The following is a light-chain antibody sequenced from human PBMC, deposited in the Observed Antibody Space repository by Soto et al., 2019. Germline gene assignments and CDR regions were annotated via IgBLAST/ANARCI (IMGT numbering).Light chain of an antibody. CDR1: SSNIGSNS. Sequence: QSVLTQPPSASGTPGQRVTISCSGSSSNIGSNSVNWYQQLPGTAPKLLIYSNDRRPSGVPDRFSGSKSGTSASLAISGLQSEDEADYYCAAWDGSLNGYVFGTGIKLTVL. CDR2: SND. CDR3: AAWDGSLNGYV. J-gene: IGLJ1*01. V-gene: IGLV1-44*01.